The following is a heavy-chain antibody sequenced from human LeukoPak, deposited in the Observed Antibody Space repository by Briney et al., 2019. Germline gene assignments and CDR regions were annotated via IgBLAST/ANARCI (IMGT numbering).Heavy chain of an antibody. CDR3: ARDNGAYDFWSGYLY. CDR2: IYYSGST. Sequence: SQTLSLTCTVSGGFISSGGYYWSWIRQHPGKGLEWIGYIYYSGSTYYNPSLKSRVTISVDTSKNQFSLKLSSVTAADTAVYYCARDNGAYDFWSGYLYWGQGTLVTVSS. CDR1: GGFISSGGYY. D-gene: IGHD3-3*01. V-gene: IGHV4-31*03. J-gene: IGHJ4*02.